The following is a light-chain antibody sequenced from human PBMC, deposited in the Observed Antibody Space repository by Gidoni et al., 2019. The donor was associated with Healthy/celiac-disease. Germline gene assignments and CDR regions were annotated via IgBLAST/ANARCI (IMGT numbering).Light chain of an antibody. CDR1: QGISSY. J-gene: IGKJ5*01. Sequence: DIQLTQSPSFLSASVGDRVTITCRASQGISSYLAWYQQKPGNAPKLLIYAASTLQSGVPSRFSGSGSGTEFTLTISSLQPEDFATYYCQQLNSYSITFXXXTRLEIK. CDR3: QQLNSYSIT. CDR2: AAS. V-gene: IGKV1-9*01.